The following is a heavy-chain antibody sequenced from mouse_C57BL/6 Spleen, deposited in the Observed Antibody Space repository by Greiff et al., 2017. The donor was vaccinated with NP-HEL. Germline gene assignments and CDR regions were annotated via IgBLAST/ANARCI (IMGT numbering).Heavy chain of an antibody. D-gene: IGHD2-3*01. CDR1: GYTFTDYN. V-gene: IGHV1-18*01. J-gene: IGHJ3*01. CDR2: INPNNGGT. Sequence: VQLQQSGPELVKPGASVKIPCKASGYTFTDYNMDWVKQSHGKSLEWIGDINPNNGGTIYNQKFKGKATLTVDKSSSTAYMELRSLTSEDTAVYYCARNDGYYRGAYWGQGTLVTVSA. CDR3: ARNDGYYRGAY.